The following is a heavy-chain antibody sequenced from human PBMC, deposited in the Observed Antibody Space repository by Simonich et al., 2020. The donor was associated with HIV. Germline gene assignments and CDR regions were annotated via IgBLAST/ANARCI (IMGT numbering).Heavy chain of an antibody. CDR3: ARGWEPGAFDI. Sequence: EVQLVESGGGLVQPGGSLRLSCAVSGFIFSSYEMNWVRQAPGKGLGCVSYISSSGSTIYYADSVKGRFTISRDNAKNSLYLQMNSLRAEDTAVYYCARGWEPGAFDIWGQGTMVTVSS. V-gene: IGHV3-48*03. CDR2: ISSSGSTI. CDR1: GFIFSSYE. D-gene: IGHD1-26*01. J-gene: IGHJ3*02.